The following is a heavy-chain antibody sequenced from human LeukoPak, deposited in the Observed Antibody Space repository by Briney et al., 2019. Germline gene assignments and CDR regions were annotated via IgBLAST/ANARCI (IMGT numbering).Heavy chain of an antibody. Sequence: GGSLRLSCAASGFTFSSYAMSWVRQAPGKGLEWVSAISGSGGSTHYADSVKGRFTISRDNSKNTLYLQMNSLRAEDTAVYYCAKLLWIQLWAFDYWGQGTLVTVSS. V-gene: IGHV3-23*01. D-gene: IGHD5-18*01. CDR2: ISGSGGST. CDR1: GFTFSSYA. J-gene: IGHJ4*02. CDR3: AKLLWIQLWAFDY.